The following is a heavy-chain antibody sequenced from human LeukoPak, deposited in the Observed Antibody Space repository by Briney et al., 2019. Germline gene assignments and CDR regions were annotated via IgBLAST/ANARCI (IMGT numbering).Heavy chain of an antibody. D-gene: IGHD2-2*01. CDR1: GYTFTSYG. Sequence: GASVKVSCKASGYTFTSYGISWVRQAPGQGLGWMGWISAYNGNTNYAQKLQGRVTMTTDTSTSTAYMELRSLRSDDTAVYYCARGASTYCSSTSCPSWFDPWGQGTLVTVSS. CDR2: ISAYNGNT. V-gene: IGHV1-18*01. J-gene: IGHJ5*02. CDR3: ARGASTYCSSTSCPSWFDP.